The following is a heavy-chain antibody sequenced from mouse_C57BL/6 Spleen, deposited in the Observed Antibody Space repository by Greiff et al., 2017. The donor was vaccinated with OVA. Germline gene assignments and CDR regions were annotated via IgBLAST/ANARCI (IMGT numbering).Heavy chain of an antibody. V-gene: IGHV1-19*01. J-gene: IGHJ2*01. CDR3: ARGGYDERGFDY. CDR1: GYTFTDYY. Sequence: VQLQQSGPVLVKPGASVKMSCKSSGYTFTDYYMNWVKQSHGKSLEWIGVINPYNGGTSYNQKFKGKATLTVHKSSSTAYMELNSLTSEDSAVYYCARGGYDERGFDYWGQGTTLTVSS. D-gene: IGHD2-2*01. CDR2: INPYNGGT.